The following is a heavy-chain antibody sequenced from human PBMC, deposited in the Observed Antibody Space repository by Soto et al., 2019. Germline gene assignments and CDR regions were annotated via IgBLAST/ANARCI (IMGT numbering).Heavy chain of an antibody. D-gene: IGHD2-21*02. Sequence: QVQLVQSGAEVKKPGSSVKVSCKASGGTFSSYAISWVRQAPGQGLEWMGGIIPIFGTANYAQKFQGRVTITEDEPPSTAYMELSSLRSEDTAVYYCARGAPPIVVVTARFYGMDVWGQGTTVTVSS. CDR1: GGTFSSYA. CDR3: ARGAPPIVVVTARFYGMDV. CDR2: IIPIFGTA. J-gene: IGHJ6*02. V-gene: IGHV1-69*01.